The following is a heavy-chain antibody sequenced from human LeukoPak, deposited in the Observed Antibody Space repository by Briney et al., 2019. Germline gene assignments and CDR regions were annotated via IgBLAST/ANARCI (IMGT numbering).Heavy chain of an antibody. J-gene: IGHJ4*02. CDR3: ARRGPYFDY. CDR1: GDSISSGNYY. V-gene: IGHV3-11*06. Sequence: LSLTCTVSGDSISSGNYYWTWIRQPAGKGLEWISYISSTSSDIYYLDSVKGRFTISRDNAKNSLYLQMNSLRAEDTSIYYCARRGPYFDYWGQGILVTVSS. CDR2: ISSTSSDI. D-gene: IGHD3-10*01.